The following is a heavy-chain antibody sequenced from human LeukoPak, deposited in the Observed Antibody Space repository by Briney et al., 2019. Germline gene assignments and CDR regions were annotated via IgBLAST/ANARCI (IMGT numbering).Heavy chain of an antibody. Sequence: SETLSLTCTVSGGSISSNYWSWIRQPPGKGLEWIGHIYYTGSTNYNPSLKSRVTISVDTSKNKFSLKLSSVTAADTAVYYCASLLLFDSSGVDYWGQGTLVTVSS. CDR2: IYYTGST. J-gene: IGHJ4*02. CDR3: ASLLLFDSSGVDY. V-gene: IGHV4-59*08. CDR1: GGSISSNY. D-gene: IGHD3-22*01.